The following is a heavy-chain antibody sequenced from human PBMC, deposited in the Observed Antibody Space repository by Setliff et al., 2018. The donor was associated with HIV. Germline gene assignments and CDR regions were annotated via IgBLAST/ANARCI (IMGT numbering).Heavy chain of an antibody. CDR3: AREGRGDWSYYFDY. V-gene: IGHV4-38-2*02. D-gene: IGHD2-21*02. Sequence: SETLSLTCTVSGYSISSDYYWSWIRQPPGKGLEWIGEINHSGSTNYNPSLKSRVTISVDTSKNQFSVKLTSVTAADTAVYYCAREGRGDWSYYFDYWGQGTLVTVSS. CDR2: INHSGST. J-gene: IGHJ4*02. CDR1: GYSISSDYY.